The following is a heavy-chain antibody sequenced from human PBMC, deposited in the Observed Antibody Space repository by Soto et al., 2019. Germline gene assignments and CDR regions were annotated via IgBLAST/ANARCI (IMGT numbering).Heavy chain of an antibody. CDR1: GITFGSRA. V-gene: IGHV3-21*05. CDR2: ISGSSGDT. J-gene: IGHJ5*02. Sequence: GGSLRLCCVASGITFGSRAMSWLRQAPGGGLEWLSYISGSSGDTNYADSVKGRFTISRDNAKKSLYLEMNSLRAEDTAVYYCATITMMTWGQGTLVTVSS. D-gene: IGHD3-22*01. CDR3: ATITMMT.